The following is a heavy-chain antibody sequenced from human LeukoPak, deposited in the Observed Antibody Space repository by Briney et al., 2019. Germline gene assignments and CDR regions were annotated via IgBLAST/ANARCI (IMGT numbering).Heavy chain of an antibody. CDR1: GGSNSSYY. J-gene: IGHJ6*04. Sequence: SETLTLTCTVSGGSNSSYYWSWIRQPAGKGLEWIGRIYTSGSTNYNPSLKSRVTMSVDTSKNQFSLKLSSVTAADTAVYYCARGYCTNGVCYTDIWGKGTTVTVSS. CDR3: ARGYCTNGVCYTDI. V-gene: IGHV4-4*07. CDR2: IYTSGST. D-gene: IGHD2-8*01.